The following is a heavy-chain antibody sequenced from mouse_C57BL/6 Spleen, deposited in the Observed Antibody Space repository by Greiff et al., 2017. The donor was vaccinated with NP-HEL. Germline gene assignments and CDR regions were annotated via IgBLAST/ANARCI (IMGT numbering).Heavy chain of an antibody. CDR1: GYTFTSYG. CDR3: ASAYGSKNY. Sequence: LEESGAELARPGASVKLSCKASGYTFTSYGISWVKQRTGQGLEWIGEIYPRSGNTYYNEKFKGKATLTADKSSSTAYMELRSLTSEDSAVYFCASAYGSKNYWGQGTTLTVSS. J-gene: IGHJ2*01. CDR2: IYPRSGNT. V-gene: IGHV1-81*01. D-gene: IGHD1-1*01.